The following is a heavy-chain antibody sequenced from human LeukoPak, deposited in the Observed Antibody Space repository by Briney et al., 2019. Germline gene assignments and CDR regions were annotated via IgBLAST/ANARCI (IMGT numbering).Heavy chain of an antibody. CDR3: ARVRYSGSYYGMDV. CDR1: GFTFSSYW. J-gene: IGHJ6*02. D-gene: IGHD1-26*01. CDR2: INQDGSEK. Sequence: GGSLRLSCAASGFTFSSYWMSWVRQAPGKGLEWVANINQDGSEKYYVDSAKGRFTISRDNAKNSLYLQTNSLRAEDTAVYYCARVRYSGSYYGMDVWGQGTTVTVSS. V-gene: IGHV3-7*01.